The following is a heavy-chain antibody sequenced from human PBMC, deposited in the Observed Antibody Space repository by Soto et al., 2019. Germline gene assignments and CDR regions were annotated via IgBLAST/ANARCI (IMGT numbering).Heavy chain of an antibody. J-gene: IGHJ4*02. Sequence: ASVKASCKASGDTFSSSTFTWVRQAPGQGLEWMGRTIPLLNVADYAQKLQGRVTMTTDTSTSTAYMELRSLRSDDTAVYYCARENPPDDYWGQGTLVTVSS. CDR1: GDTFSSST. CDR2: TIPLLNVA. CDR3: ARENPPDDY. V-gene: IGHV1-18*04.